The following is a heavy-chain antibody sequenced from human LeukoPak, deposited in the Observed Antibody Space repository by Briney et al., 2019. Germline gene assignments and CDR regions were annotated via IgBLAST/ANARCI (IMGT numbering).Heavy chain of an antibody. J-gene: IGHJ4*02. CDR3: AREAEVSAGFGY. D-gene: IGHD2-8*01. CDR1: GGSIISAGYY. V-gene: IGHV4-31*03. Sequence: PSQTMSLTCTVAGGSIISAGYYWSWIRQHPGKGLEWIGYTNYSRSTHYHPSPQSRVTISVDTSKNQCSLKLSSVTAADTAVYYCAREAEVSAGFGYWGPEGLGTVSS. CDR2: TNYSRST.